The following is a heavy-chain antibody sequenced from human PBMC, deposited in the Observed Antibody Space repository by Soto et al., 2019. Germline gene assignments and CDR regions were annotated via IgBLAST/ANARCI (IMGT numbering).Heavy chain of an antibody. Sequence: QVHLVESGGGVVQPGRSLRLSCAASGFTVSIYALHWVRQAPGKGLEWVAVISYNGGNIFYADSVRGRFTISRDNLKHTVSLQMNSLRPDDTAVYYCAREANGQTTYYGYLDYWGLGTLVTVSS. CDR2: ISYNGGNI. D-gene: IGHD3-22*01. V-gene: IGHV3-30-3*01. CDR3: AREANGQTTYYGYLDY. CDR1: GFTVSIYA. J-gene: IGHJ4*02.